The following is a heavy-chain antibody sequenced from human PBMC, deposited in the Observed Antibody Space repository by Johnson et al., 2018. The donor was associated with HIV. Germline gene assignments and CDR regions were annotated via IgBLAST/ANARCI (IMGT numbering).Heavy chain of an antibody. J-gene: IGHJ3*02. CDR3: AREDGQFLEWLGVGEGKYLYGPDI. Sequence: QVLLVESGGGVVQPGRSLRLSCAASGFNFNNYGMHWVRQAPGKGLEWVAVISYDGSNQYFADSVKGRFTISRDKSKNSLYLQMNSLRAEDTAVYYCAREDGQFLEWLGVGEGKYLYGPDIWGQGTMVTVSS. CDR2: ISYDGSNQ. V-gene: IGHV3-30*03. D-gene: IGHD3-3*01. CDR1: GFNFNNYG.